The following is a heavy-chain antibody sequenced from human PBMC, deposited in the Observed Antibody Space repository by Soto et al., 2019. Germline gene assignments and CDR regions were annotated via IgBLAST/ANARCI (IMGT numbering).Heavy chain of an antibody. CDR3: ARGWGGSFQH. J-gene: IGHJ1*01. D-gene: IGHD7-27*01. Sequence: SETLSLTCTVSGGSISSYYWSWIRQPPGKGLEWIGYIYYSGSTNYNPSLKSRVTISVDTSKNQFSLKLSSVTAADTAVYYCARGWGGSFQHWGQGTLVTVSS. V-gene: IGHV4-59*01. CDR1: GGSISSYY. CDR2: IYYSGST.